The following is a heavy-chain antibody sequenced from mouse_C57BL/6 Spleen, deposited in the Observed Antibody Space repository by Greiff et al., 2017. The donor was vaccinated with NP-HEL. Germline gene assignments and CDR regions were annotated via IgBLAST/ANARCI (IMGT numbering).Heavy chain of an antibody. CDR3: ARERGESNHFDY. D-gene: IGHD2-5*01. CDR2: ISDGGSYT. CDR1: GFTFSSYA. Sequence: EVKLQESGGGLVKPGGSLKLSCAASGFTFSSYAMSWVRQTPEKRLEWVATISDGGSYTYYPDNVKGRFTISRDNAKNNLYLQMSHLKSEDTAMYYCARERGESNHFDYWGQGTTLTVSS. V-gene: IGHV5-4*01. J-gene: IGHJ2*01.